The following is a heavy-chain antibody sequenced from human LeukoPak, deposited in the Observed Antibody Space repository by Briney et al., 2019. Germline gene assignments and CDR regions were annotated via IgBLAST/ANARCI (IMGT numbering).Heavy chain of an antibody. CDR3: AGELGSDYGGYSP. D-gene: IGHD4-23*01. Sequence: PLETLSLTCSVSGGSMRSDSSFWSWIRQPAGKGLEWIGRVYATGNTNYNPSLERRVTISVDTSKNQFSLELTSVTAADTAVYYCAGELGSDYGGYSPWGQGTLVTVSS. J-gene: IGHJ5*02. CDR2: VYATGNT. V-gene: IGHV4-61*02. CDR1: GGSMRSDSSF.